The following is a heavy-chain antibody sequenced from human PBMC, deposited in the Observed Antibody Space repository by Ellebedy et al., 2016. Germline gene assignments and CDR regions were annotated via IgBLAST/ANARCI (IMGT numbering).Heavy chain of an antibody. CDR1: GGSISNYY. CDR2: VHYSGKT. CDR3: ARVRNGDFFYFDS. Sequence: SETLSLTXTVVGGSISNYYWNWIRQPPGKGLEWIGYVHYSGKTIYNPSLESRVTISLDTSKNQFSLRLSSVTAADTALYFCARVRNGDFFYFDSWGQGTPVTVSS. V-gene: IGHV4-59*01. J-gene: IGHJ4*02. D-gene: IGHD4-17*01.